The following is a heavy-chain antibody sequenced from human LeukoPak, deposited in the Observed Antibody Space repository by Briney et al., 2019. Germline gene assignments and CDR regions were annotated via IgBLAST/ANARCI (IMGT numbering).Heavy chain of an antibody. J-gene: IGHJ4*02. Sequence: PGGSPRLSCAASGFTFSSYAMSWVRQAPGKGLEWVSAISGSGGSTYYADSVKGRFTISRDNSKNTLYLQMNSLRAEDTAVYYCAKSVGQQLLLFDYWGQGTLVTVSS. V-gene: IGHV3-23*01. CDR2: ISGSGGST. D-gene: IGHD6-13*01. CDR1: GFTFSSYA. CDR3: AKSVGQQLLLFDY.